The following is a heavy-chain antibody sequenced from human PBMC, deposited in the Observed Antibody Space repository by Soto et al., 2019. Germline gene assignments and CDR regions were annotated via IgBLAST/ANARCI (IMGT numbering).Heavy chain of an antibody. CDR3: ARRSTISPNWFDP. D-gene: IGHD3-9*01. CDR1: GGTFSSYT. CDR2: IIPILGIA. V-gene: IGHV1-69*02. Sequence: GASVKVSCKASGGTFSSYTISWVRQAPGQGLEWMGRIIPILGIANYAQKFQGRVTITADKSTSTAYMELSSLRSEDTAVYYCARRSTISPNWFDPWGQGTLVTVSS. J-gene: IGHJ5*02.